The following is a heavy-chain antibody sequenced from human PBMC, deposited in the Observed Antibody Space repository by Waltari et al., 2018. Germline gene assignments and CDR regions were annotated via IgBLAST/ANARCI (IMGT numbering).Heavy chain of an antibody. CDR1: GFSLRTSGVG. J-gene: IGHJ4*02. Sequence: QITLKESGPTLVKPTQTLTLTCTFSGFSLRTSGVGVGWIRQPPGKALEWFAAIYWDDDKRYSPSLKSRHTITKDTSKNQVVLTMSNMDPVDTATYYCAHRPDFWGGYFFDYWGQGSLITVSS. CDR2: IYWDDDK. D-gene: IGHD3-3*01. V-gene: IGHV2-5*02. CDR3: AHRPDFWGGYFFDY.